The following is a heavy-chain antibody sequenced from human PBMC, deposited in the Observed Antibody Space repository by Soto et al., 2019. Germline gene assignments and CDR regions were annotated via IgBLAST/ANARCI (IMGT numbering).Heavy chain of an antibody. J-gene: IGHJ4*02. D-gene: IGHD6-13*01. V-gene: IGHV2-70*01. Sequence: SGPTLVNPTQTLTLTCTFSGFSLSTSGMCVSWIRQPPGKALEWLALIDWDDDKYYSTSLKTRLTISKDTSKNQVVLTMTNMDPVDTATYYCARMQRGYSSSWYYFDYWGQGTLVTVSS. CDR1: GFSLSTSGMC. CDR2: IDWDDDK. CDR3: ARMQRGYSSSWYYFDY.